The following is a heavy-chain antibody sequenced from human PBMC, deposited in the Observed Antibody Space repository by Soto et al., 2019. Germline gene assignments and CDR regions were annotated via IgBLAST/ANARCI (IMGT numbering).Heavy chain of an antibody. Sequence: QLQLQESGSGLVKPSQTLSLMCAVSGDSISSGAYSWNWIRQPPEKGLEWIGYIYHSGSTYYNPSLKIRVTISVAKSKNHFSLKLSSVTAADTAVYYCAREGTYYDSGGYSYIWGQGTLVTVSS. CDR3: AREGTYYDSGGYSYI. J-gene: IGHJ4*02. CDR1: GDSISSGAYS. V-gene: IGHV4-30-2*01. CDR2: IYHSGST. D-gene: IGHD3-22*01.